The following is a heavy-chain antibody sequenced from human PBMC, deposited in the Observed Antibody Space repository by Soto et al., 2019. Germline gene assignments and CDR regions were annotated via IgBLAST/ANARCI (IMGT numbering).Heavy chain of an antibody. Sequence: GGSLRLSCAASGFTLSSYWMHWVRQAPGKGLVWVSRINSDGSSTSYADSVKGRFTISRDNAKNTLYLQMNSLRAEDTAVYYCATMPAGAVVVVDAKRQGRAFDIWGQGTMVTVSS. J-gene: IGHJ3*02. D-gene: IGHD2-15*01. V-gene: IGHV3-74*01. CDR2: INSDGSST. CDR3: ATMPAGAVVVVDAKRQGRAFDI. CDR1: GFTLSSYW.